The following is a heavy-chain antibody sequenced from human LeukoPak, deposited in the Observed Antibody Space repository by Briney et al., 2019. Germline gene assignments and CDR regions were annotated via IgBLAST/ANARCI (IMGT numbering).Heavy chain of an antibody. CDR3: AKDDFGGEPLGYCSSTSCCGGPFDY. Sequence: PGGSLRLSCAASGFTFSYYGMHWVRQAPGKGLEWVAFIRYDGGDKFYAASVKGRFTISRDNSKNTLYLQMNSLRAEDTAVYYCAKDDFGGEPLGYCSSTSCCGGPFDYWGQGTLVTVSS. D-gene: IGHD2-2*01. V-gene: IGHV3-30*02. CDR2: IRYDGGDK. CDR1: GFTFSYYG. J-gene: IGHJ4*02.